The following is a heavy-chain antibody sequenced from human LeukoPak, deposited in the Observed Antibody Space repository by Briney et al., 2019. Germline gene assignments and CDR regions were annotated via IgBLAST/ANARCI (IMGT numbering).Heavy chain of an antibody. D-gene: IGHD2-15*01. CDR2: IWYDGSNK. V-gene: IGHV3-33*08. CDR1: GFTFSSYG. Sequence: PGGSLRLSCAASGFTFSSYGMHWVRQAPGKGLEWVAVIWYDGSNKYYADSVKGRFTISRDNSKNTLYLQMNSLRAEDTAVYYCARDLAVVAGEYYGMDVWGQGTTVTVSS. J-gene: IGHJ6*02. CDR3: ARDLAVVAGEYYGMDV.